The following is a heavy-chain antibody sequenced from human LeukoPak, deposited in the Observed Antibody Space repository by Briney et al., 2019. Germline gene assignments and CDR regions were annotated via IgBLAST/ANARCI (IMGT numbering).Heavy chain of an antibody. D-gene: IGHD2-15*01. V-gene: IGHV3-48*04. J-gene: IGHJ6*02. Sequence: GSLRLSCAASGFTFSSFSMNWVRQAPGKGLEWVSHISSSIPTIYYADSVKGRFTISRDNAKNSLYLQMNSLRAEDTAVYYCVRGFTRVVDGMDVWGQGTTVTVSS. CDR1: GFTFSSFS. CDR2: ISSSIPTI. CDR3: VRGFTRVVDGMDV.